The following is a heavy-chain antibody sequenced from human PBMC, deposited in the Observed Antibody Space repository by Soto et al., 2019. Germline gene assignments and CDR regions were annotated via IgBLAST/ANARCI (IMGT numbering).Heavy chain of an antibody. J-gene: IGHJ6*02. Sequence: PGGSLRLSCAASGFTFSSYAMSWVRQAPGKGLEWVSDISGSGGSTYYADSVKGRFTVSRDNSKNTLYLQMNSLRAEDTAVYYCAKEWGVVARRDYYYYYGMAVWAQGTTVPAP. CDR3: AKEWGVVARRDYYYYYGMAV. CDR1: GFTFSSYA. V-gene: IGHV3-23*01. D-gene: IGHD6-6*01. CDR2: ISGSGGST.